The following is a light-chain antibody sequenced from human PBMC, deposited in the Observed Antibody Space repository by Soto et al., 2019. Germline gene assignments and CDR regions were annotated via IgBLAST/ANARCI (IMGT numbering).Light chain of an antibody. V-gene: IGKV3-15*01. CDR2: GAS. Sequence: EIVMTQSPATLSVSPGERATLSCRASRSVSNKLAWYQQKPGQAPRLLLYGASTRATGIPARFSGSGSGTEFTLTISSLQSEDFAVYYCQQYNNWPPWTFGQGTKVEIK. CDR1: RSVSNK. CDR3: QQYNNWPPWT. J-gene: IGKJ1*01.